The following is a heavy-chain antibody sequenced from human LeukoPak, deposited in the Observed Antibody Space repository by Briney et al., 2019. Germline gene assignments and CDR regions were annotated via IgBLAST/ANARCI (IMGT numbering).Heavy chain of an antibody. CDR3: ARSDYSGSGTYTEFDAFDI. Sequence: SETLSLTCTVSGGSISSYYWSWIRQPPGKGLEWIGYIYYTGSTSYNPSLKSRVTISMDTSKNQFSLKLSSVTAADSAVYYCARSDYSGSGTYTEFDAFDIWGQGPMVTVSS. J-gene: IGHJ3*02. V-gene: IGHV4-59*01. CDR2: IYYTGST. CDR1: GGSISSYY. D-gene: IGHD3-10*01.